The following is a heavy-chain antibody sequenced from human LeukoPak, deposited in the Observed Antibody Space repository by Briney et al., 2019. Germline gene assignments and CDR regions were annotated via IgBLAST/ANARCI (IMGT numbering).Heavy chain of an antibody. V-gene: IGHV3-49*04. CDR3: ARGPIQLWIHNAMDV. CDR2: IRSKAYRGTT. J-gene: IGHJ6*02. D-gene: IGHD5-18*01. CDR1: GFIFGDHA. Sequence: GGSLRLSCTGSGFIFGDHAMSWVRQAPGKGLEWVVFIRSKAYRGTTEYAASVKGRFTISRDDSASIAYLQMNSLRTEDTAVYYCARGPIQLWIHNAMDVWGQGTTVTVSS.